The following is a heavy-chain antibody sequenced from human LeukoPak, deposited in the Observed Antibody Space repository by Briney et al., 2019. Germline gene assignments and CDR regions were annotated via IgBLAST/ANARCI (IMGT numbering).Heavy chain of an antibody. CDR3: ARRVPHSDFFDA. J-gene: IGHJ5*02. V-gene: IGHV4-59*08. CDR2: IYYSGST. CDR1: GGSTSSYY. Sequence: PSETLSLTCTVSGGSTSSYYWSWIRQPPGKGLEWIGYIYYSGSTNYNPSLKSRVTISVDTSKNQFSLKLNSLIAADTAVYYCARRVPHSDFFDAWGQGTLVTVSS. D-gene: IGHD2-15*01.